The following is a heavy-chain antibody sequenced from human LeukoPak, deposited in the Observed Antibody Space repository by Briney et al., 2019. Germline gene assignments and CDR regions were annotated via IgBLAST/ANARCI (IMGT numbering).Heavy chain of an antibody. D-gene: IGHD4-23*01. CDR2: INPNSGGT. J-gene: IGHJ3*02. Sequence: GASVKVSCKASGYTFTSYGISWVRQAPGQGLEWMGWINPNSGGTNYAQKFQGRVTMTRDTSISTAYMELSRLRSDDTAVYYCARPVTIWGQGTMVTVSS. CDR3: ARPVTI. CDR1: GYTFTSYG. V-gene: IGHV1-2*02.